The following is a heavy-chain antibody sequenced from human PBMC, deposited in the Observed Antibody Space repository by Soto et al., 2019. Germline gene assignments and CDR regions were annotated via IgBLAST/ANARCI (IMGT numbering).Heavy chain of an antibody. V-gene: IGHV1-3*01. CDR3: ARSCVSHVVTGPHFDY. CDR2: INAGNGNT. CDR1: GYTFTSYA. J-gene: IGHJ4*02. Sequence: ASVKVSCKASGYTFTSYAMHWVRQAPGQRLEWMGWINAGNGNTKYSQKFQGRVTITRDTSASTAYMELSSLRSEDTAVYYCARSCVSHVVTGPHFDYWGQGTLVTVSS. D-gene: IGHD3-9*01.